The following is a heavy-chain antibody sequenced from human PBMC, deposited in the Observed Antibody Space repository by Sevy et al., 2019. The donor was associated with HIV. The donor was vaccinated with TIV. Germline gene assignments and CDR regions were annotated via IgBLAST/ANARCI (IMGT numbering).Heavy chain of an antibody. D-gene: IGHD3-3*01. CDR1: GYTFSNNA. Sequence: ASVKVSCKASGYTFSNNAIHWVRQAPGQRLEWMGWVHAGNGHTKFSEKFQDRVIISRDTSGTTVYMDLTSLTSEDTAIYYCARGKGGIFGVVTGQFDYWGQGTLVTVSS. CDR2: VHAGNGHT. V-gene: IGHV1-3*01. CDR3: ARGKGGIFGVVTGQFDY. J-gene: IGHJ4*02.